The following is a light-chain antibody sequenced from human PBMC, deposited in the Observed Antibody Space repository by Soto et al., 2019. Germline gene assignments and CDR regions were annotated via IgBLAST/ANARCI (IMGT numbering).Light chain of an antibody. CDR3: SSYTSSSGGYV. Sequence: QSALTQPASVSGSPGQSITISCTGTSSDVGGYNYVSWYQQHPGKAPKLMIYDVSNWPSGVSNRFSGSKSGNTASLTISGLQAEDEADYYCSSYTSSSGGYVFGTGTKLTVL. CDR1: SSDVGGYNY. CDR2: DVS. V-gene: IGLV2-14*01. J-gene: IGLJ1*01.